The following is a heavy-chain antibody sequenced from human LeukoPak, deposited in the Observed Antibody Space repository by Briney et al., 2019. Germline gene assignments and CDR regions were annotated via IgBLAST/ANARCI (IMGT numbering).Heavy chain of an antibody. CDR3: ASHDSSGYYLYRYFTY. CDR2: FFSSGANT. D-gene: IGHD3-22*01. J-gene: IGHJ4*02. V-gene: IGHV3-23*01. CDR1: GFTFSTYA. Sequence: PGGSLRLSCAASGFTFSTYAMSCVRQAPGKGLECVSRFFSSGANTYYADSVKGRFSVSRDNSKNTLYLQMDSLRAEDTAIYYCASHDSSGYYLYRYFTYWGQGSQVTVSS.